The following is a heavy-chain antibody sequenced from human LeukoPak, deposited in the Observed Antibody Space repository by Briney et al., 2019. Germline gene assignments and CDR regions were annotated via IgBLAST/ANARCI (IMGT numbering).Heavy chain of an antibody. CDR1: WDSVRSYF. Sequence: SETLSLTCSLSWDSVRSYFVLWIRPAAGRGLEDIGRIYSSGRNNYRPSLKSRVTMSVDTSKKQFSLTVWSVSAAHTAGYYCARGHFGGRYYVDFWGQGTLVTVST. J-gene: IGHJ4*02. D-gene: IGHD1-26*01. V-gene: IGHV4-4*07. CDR2: IYSSGRN. CDR3: ARGHFGGRYYVDF.